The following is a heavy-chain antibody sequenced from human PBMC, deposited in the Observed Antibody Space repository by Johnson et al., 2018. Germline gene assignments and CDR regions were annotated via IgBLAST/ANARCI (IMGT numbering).Heavy chain of an antibody. D-gene: IGHD2-15*01. Sequence: QVQLVESGGGLVKPGGSLRLSCAASGFTFSDYYINWIRQAPGKGLEWISYISATGSTIYYANSVRGRFTISRGNARNTVFLEMNSLRAEDTAVYYCVGAAAFLAYSYYYGVDIWGRGTTVTVSS. CDR1: GFTFSDYY. J-gene: IGHJ6*02. CDR3: VGAAAFLAYSYYYGVDI. V-gene: IGHV3-11*01. CDR2: ISATGSTI.